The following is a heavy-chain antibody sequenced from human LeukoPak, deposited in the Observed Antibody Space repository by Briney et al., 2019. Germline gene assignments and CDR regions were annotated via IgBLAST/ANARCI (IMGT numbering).Heavy chain of an antibody. CDR1: GFTFSSYA. Sequence: PGGSLRLSCAASGFTFSSYAMHWVRQAPGKGLEWVSAISYSSGHIYYADSVKGRFTISRDNAKNTLYLQMNSLRAEDTAVYYCAKDRGIAAGPLDYWGQGTLVTVSS. CDR3: AKDRGIAAGPLDY. J-gene: IGHJ4*02. CDR2: ISYSSGHI. D-gene: IGHD6-25*01. V-gene: IGHV3-21*01.